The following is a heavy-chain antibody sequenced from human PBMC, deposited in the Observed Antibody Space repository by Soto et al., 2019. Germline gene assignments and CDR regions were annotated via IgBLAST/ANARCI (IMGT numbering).Heavy chain of an antibody. Sequence: GGSLRLSCAASGFTVSSNYMSWVRQAPGKGLEWVSVIYSGGSTYYADSVKGRFTISRDNSKNTLYLQMNSLRAEDTAVYYCARVKAVVGFVYFDYWGQGTLVTVSS. CDR1: GFTVSSNY. CDR3: ARVKAVVGFVYFDY. J-gene: IGHJ4*02. D-gene: IGHD6-19*01. V-gene: IGHV3-53*01. CDR2: IYSGGST.